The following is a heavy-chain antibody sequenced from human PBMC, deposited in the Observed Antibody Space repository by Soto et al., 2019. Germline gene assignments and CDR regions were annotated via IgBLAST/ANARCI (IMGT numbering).Heavy chain of an antibody. J-gene: IGHJ4*02. V-gene: IGHV4-34*01. D-gene: IGHD5-12*01. CDR3: AGTDYSGYGFDY. Sequence: LSLTCAVYGGSFSGYYWSWIRQPPGKGLEWIGEINHSGSTNYNPSLKSRVTISVDTSKNQFSLKLSSVTAADTAVYYCAGTDYSGYGFDYWGQGTLVTVSS. CDR2: INHSGST. CDR1: GGSFSGYY.